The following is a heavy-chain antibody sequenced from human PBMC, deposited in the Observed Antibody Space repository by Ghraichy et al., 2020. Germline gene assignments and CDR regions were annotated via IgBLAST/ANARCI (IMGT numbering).Heavy chain of an antibody. CDR3: AKDGRITMIVVVIHTSGYFDY. Sequence: GGSLRLSCAASGFTFSSYAMSWVRQAPGKGLEWVSAISGSGGSTYYADSVKGRFTISRDNSKNTLYLQMNSLRAEDTAVYYCAKDGRITMIVVVIHTSGYFDYWGQGTLVTVSS. J-gene: IGHJ4*02. V-gene: IGHV3-23*01. D-gene: IGHD3-22*01. CDR1: GFTFSSYA. CDR2: ISGSGGST.